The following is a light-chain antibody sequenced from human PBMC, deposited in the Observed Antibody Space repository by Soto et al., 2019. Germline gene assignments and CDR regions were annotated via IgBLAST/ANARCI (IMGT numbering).Light chain of an antibody. CDR1: QSVSSSY. CDR2: GAY. CDR3: QQYGSSPRT. V-gene: IGKV3-20*01. J-gene: IGKJ1*01. Sequence: EIVLTQSPGTLSLSPGERATLSCRASQSVSSSYLAWYQQKSGQAPRLHFYGAYSRGTGIPDRFSGSASGTDFTLTISRLEPEDFAVYYCQQYGSSPRTFGQGTKVEIK.